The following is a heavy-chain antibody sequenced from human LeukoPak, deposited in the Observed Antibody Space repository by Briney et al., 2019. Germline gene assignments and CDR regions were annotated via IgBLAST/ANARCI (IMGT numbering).Heavy chain of an antibody. D-gene: IGHD3-22*01. J-gene: IGHJ4*02. CDR2: IYYSGST. Sequence: SETLSLTCTASGGSISSGGYYWSWIRQHPGKGLEWIGYIYYSGSTYYNPSLKSRVTISVDTSKNQFSLKLSSVTAADTAVYYCARSNPHYYDWGVDYWGQGTLVTVSS. CDR1: GGSISSGGYY. CDR3: ARSNPHYYDWGVDY. V-gene: IGHV4-31*03.